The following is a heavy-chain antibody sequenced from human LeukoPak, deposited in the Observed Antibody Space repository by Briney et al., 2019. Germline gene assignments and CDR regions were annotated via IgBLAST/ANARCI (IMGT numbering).Heavy chain of an antibody. J-gene: IGHJ4*02. D-gene: IGHD3-22*01. CDR2: LSSDGSIK. Sequence: GGSLRLSCAASGFTFSSYGMHWVRQAPGKGLEWVAVLSSDGSIKNYADSVKGRFTISRDNSQNTLYLQMDSLRPEDTAMYYCARDVDSRGYDSWGQGTLVTVSS. CDR1: GFTFSSYG. V-gene: IGHV3-30*03. CDR3: ARDVDSRGYDS.